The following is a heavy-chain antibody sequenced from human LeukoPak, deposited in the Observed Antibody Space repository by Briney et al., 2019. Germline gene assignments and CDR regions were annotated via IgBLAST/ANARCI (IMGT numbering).Heavy chain of an antibody. D-gene: IGHD5-24*01. V-gene: IGHV4-39*01. CDR1: GGSISSSSSY. CDR3: ARHRSGWLQSSFDY. Sequence: PSETLSLTCSVSGGSISSSSSYWGWIRQPPGKGLEWIGSIYYSGSIFDNPALKSRVTISVDTSKNQFSLKLSSVTAADTAVYYCARHRSGWLQSSFDYWGQGTLVTVSS. CDR2: IYYSGSI. J-gene: IGHJ4*02.